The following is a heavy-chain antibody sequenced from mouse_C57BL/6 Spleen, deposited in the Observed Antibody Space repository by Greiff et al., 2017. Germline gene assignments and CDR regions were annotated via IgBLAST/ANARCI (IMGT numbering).Heavy chain of an antibody. D-gene: IGHD1-1*01. Sequence: QVQLQQPGAELVKPGASVKLSCKASGYTFTSYWMHWVKQRPGQGLEWIGMIHPNSGSTNYNEKFKSKATLTVDKSSSTAYMQLSSLTSEDSAVYYCARGYYGSSVYYFDDWGQGTTLTVSS. CDR2: IHPNSGST. J-gene: IGHJ2*01. CDR1: GYTFTSYW. CDR3: ARGYYGSSVYYFDD. V-gene: IGHV1-64*01.